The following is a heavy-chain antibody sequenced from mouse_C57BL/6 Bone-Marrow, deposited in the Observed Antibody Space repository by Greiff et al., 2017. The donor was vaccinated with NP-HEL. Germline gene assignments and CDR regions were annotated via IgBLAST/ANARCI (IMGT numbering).Heavy chain of an antibody. CDR2: ISSGGSYT. D-gene: IGHD2-1*01. V-gene: IGHV5-6*01. Sequence: EVQLVESGGDLVKPGGSLKLSCAASGFTFSSYGMSWVRQTPDKRLEWVATISSGGSYTYYPDSVTGRFTLSRDNAKNTLYLQMSSLKSEDTAMNYCARRTYGNYLDYWGQGTTLTVSS. CDR1: GFTFSSYG. CDR3: ARRTYGNYLDY. J-gene: IGHJ2*01.